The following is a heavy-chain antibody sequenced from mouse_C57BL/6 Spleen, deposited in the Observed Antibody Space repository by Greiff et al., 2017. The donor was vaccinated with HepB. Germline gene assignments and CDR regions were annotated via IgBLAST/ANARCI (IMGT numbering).Heavy chain of an antibody. Sequence: EVQLQESGAELVRPGASVKLSCTASGFNIKDDYMHWVKQRPEQGLEWIGWIDPENGDTEYASKFQGKATITADTSSNTAYLQLSSLTSEDTAVYYCTTKGYEGGPWFAYWGQGTLVTVSA. V-gene: IGHV14-4*01. CDR1: GFNIKDDY. D-gene: IGHD2-2*01. J-gene: IGHJ3*01. CDR2: IDPENGDT. CDR3: TTKGYEGGPWFAY.